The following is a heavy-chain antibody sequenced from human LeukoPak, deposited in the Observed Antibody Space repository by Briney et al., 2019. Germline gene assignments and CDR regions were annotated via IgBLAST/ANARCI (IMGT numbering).Heavy chain of an antibody. V-gene: IGHV3-30*18. J-gene: IGHJ4*02. CDR2: ISYDGSNK. D-gene: IGHD5-12*01. Sequence: GGSLRLSCAASGFNFSSYGMHWVRQAPGKGLEWVAVISYDGSNKYYADSVKGRFTISRDNSKNTLYLQMNSLRAEDTAVYYCAKGPPGYSGYDEFDYWGQGTLVTVSS. CDR1: GFNFSSYG. CDR3: AKGPPGYSGYDEFDY.